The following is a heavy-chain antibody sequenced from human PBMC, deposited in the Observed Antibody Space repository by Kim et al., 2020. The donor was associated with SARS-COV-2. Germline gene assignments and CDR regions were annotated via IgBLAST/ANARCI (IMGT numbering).Heavy chain of an antibody. Sequence: ASVKVSCKASGYTFTSYAMNWVRQAPGQGLEWMGWINTNTGNPTYAQGFTGRFVFSLDTSVSTAYLQISSLKAEDTAVYYCARGLSVDTVSERYYYYGMDVWGQGTTVTVSS. D-gene: IGHD4-17*01. J-gene: IGHJ6*02. CDR2: INTNTGNP. V-gene: IGHV7-4-1*02. CDR3: ARGLSVDTVSERYYYYGMDV. CDR1: GYTFTSYA.